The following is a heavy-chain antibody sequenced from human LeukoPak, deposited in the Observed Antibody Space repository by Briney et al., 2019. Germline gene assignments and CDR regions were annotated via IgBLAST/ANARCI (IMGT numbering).Heavy chain of an antibody. V-gene: IGHV3-23*01. CDR1: GFTFVSYA. CDR3: AKDPKVSVPAARTHAFDI. CDR2: ISGSGGST. J-gene: IGHJ3*02. Sequence: PGGSLRLSCAASGFTFVSYAMNWVRQAPGKGLEWVSAISGSGGSTYYADFVKGRFTISRDNSKNTLFLQMNSLRPEDTAVYYCAKDPKVSVPAARTHAFDIWGQGTMVTVSS. D-gene: IGHD2-2*01.